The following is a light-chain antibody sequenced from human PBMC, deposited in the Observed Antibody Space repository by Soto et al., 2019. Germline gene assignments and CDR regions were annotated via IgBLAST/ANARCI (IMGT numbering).Light chain of an antibody. Sequence: EIVMTQSPATLSVSPGERATLSCRASQSVSSNLAWYQQKPGQAPRLLIYGASSRATGIPDRFSGSGSGTDFTLTISRLEPEDFVVYYCHHYGTAPRSFGQGTKVDIK. CDR3: HHYGTAPRS. CDR2: GAS. CDR1: QSVSSN. V-gene: IGKV3-20*01. J-gene: IGKJ1*01.